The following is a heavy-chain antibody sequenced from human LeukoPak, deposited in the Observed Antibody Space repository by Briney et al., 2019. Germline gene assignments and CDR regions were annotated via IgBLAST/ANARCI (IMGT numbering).Heavy chain of an antibody. CDR2: IRYDGSNK. D-gene: IGHD3-22*01. CDR3: AKDIFNYDSSGFLS. J-gene: IGHJ5*02. V-gene: IGHV3-30*02. Sequence: GGSVRLSCAASGFTFSSYGMHWVRQAPGKGLEWVAFIRYDGSNKYYADSEKGRFTISRDNSKNTLYLQMNSLRAEDTAVYYCAKDIFNYDSSGFLSWGQGTLVTVSS. CDR1: GFTFSSYG.